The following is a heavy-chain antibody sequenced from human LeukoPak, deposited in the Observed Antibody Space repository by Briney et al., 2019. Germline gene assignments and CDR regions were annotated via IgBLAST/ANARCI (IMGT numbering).Heavy chain of an antibody. CDR2: ISYDGSNK. D-gene: IGHD6-13*01. J-gene: IGHJ4*02. V-gene: IGHV3-30-3*01. CDR3: ARAGAAAGTPFDY. CDR1: GFTFSSYA. Sequence: GGSLRLSCAASGFTFSSYAMHWVRQAPGKGLEWVAVISYDGSNKYYADSAKGRFTISRDNSKNTLYLQMNSLRAEDTAVYYCARAGAAAGTPFDYWGQGTLVTASS.